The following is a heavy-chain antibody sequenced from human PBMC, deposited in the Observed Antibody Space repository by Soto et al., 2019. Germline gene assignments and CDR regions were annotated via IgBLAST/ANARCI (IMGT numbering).Heavy chain of an antibody. CDR3: AREYSSSEAALDY. CDR1: GGTFSSYA. J-gene: IGHJ4*02. CDR2: IIPIFGTA. V-gene: IGHV1-69*13. Sequence: GASVKVSCKASGGTFSSYAISWVRQAPGQGLEWMGGIIPIFGTANYAQKFQGRVTITADESTSTAYMELSSLRSEDTAVYYCAREYSSSEAALDYWGQGTLVTVSS. D-gene: IGHD6-6*01.